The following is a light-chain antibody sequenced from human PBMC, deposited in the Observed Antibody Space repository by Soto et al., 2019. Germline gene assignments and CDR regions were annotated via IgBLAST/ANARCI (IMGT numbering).Light chain of an antibody. Sequence: EIVMTQSPATLSVSPGERATLSCRASQSDSSNLAWYQQKPGQAPRLLIDGASTRATGIPARFSGSGSGTEFTLTISSLQYEDFAVYYCRQYNNWPLTFGGGTKVEIK. CDR2: GAS. CDR1: QSDSSN. J-gene: IGKJ4*01. CDR3: RQYNNWPLT. V-gene: IGKV3-15*01.